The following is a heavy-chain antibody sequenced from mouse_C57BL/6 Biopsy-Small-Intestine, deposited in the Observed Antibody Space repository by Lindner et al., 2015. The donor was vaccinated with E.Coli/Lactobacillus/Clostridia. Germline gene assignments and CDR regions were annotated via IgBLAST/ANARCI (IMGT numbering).Heavy chain of an antibody. V-gene: IGHV5-6*01. D-gene: IGHD1-1*01. Sequence: VQLQESGGDLVKPGGSLKLSCAASGFTYSNYGMSWVRQTPDKRLEWVATISIGGSYTYYPDSVKGRFTISRDNAKNTLYLQTSNLKSEDTAIYYCSRHIYYYGSDHWYFDVWGTGTTVTVSS. J-gene: IGHJ1*03. CDR3: SRHIYYYGSDHWYFDV. CDR1: GFTYSNYG. CDR2: ISIGGSYT.